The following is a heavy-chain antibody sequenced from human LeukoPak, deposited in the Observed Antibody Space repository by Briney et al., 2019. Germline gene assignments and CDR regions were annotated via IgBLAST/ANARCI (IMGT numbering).Heavy chain of an antibody. V-gene: IGHV3-30*02. J-gene: IGHJ6*04. D-gene: IGHD3-3*01. CDR2: IRDKTTNK. CDR3: VKDFRFLDFASIDALPYMDV. CDR1: GFSFTNYG. Sequence: AWSLRLSCAASGFSFTNYGMHWVRQAPGKGLEWVSFIRDKTTNKYYADFVKGRFTISRDNPKNTLSLQMSGLRAEDTAVYYCVKDFRFLDFASIDALPYMDVWGRGTPVIVS.